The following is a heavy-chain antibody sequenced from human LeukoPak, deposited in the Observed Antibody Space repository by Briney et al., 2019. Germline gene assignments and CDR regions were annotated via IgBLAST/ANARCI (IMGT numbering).Heavy chain of an antibody. D-gene: IGHD3-10*01. J-gene: IGHJ6*03. V-gene: IGHV1-69*13. CDR1: GYTFTSYG. CDR3: ARVWRGSGSLYDYYYYMDV. CDR2: IIPIFGTA. Sequence: SVKVSCKASGYTFTSYGISWVRQAPGQGLEWMGGIIPIFGTANYAQKFQGRVTITADESTSTAYMDLSILTVEDTAVYYCARVWRGSGSLYDYYYYMDVWGKGTTVTISS.